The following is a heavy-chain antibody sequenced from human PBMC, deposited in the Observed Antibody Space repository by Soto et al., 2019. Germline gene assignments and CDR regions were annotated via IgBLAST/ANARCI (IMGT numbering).Heavy chain of an antibody. CDR3: AKDRLKFRLHLGELSP. J-gene: IGHJ5*02. V-gene: IGHV3-23*01. Sequence: GGSLRLSCAASGFTFSSYAMSWVRQAPGKGLEWVSAISGSGGSTYYADSVKGRFTISRDNSKNTLYLQMNSLRAEDTAVYYCAKDRLKFRLHLGELSPWGQGTLVTVSS. CDR1: GFTFSSYA. CDR2: ISGSGGST. D-gene: IGHD3-16*02.